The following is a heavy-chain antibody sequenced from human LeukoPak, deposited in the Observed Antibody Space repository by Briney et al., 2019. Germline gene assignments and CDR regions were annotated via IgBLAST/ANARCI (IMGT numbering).Heavy chain of an antibody. CDR1: GFTVISDY. CDR3: ALRIGSVAAAGTCSYDS. CDR2: IYSGGST. D-gene: IGHD6-13*01. J-gene: IGHJ5*01. Sequence: VGALRLSCAASGFTVISDYMSGVRQAPGKGREWGSVIYSGGSTYYADSVKGRFTISRDNSKNTLYLQMNSLRAEDTDVYSCALRIGSVAAAGTCSYDSWGQGTLVTVSS. V-gene: IGHV3-53*01.